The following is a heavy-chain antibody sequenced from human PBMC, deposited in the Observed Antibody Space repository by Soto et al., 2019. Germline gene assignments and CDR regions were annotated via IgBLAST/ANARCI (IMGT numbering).Heavy chain of an antibody. V-gene: IGHV3-11*05. CDR3: ARGGYDILTAYYKAGLQAFDF. CDR2: ISSSSSYT. CDR1: EFTFSDYY. D-gene: IGHD3-9*01. J-gene: IGHJ4*02. Sequence: PGGSLRLSCAASEFTFSDYYMNWIRQAPGKGLEWVSSISSSSSYTNYADSVKGRFTISRDNAKNSLYLQMNILRAEDTAVYYCARGGYDILTAYYKAGLQAFDFWGQGTLVTVSS.